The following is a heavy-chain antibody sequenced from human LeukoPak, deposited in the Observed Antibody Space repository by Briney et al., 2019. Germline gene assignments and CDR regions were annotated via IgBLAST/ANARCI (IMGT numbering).Heavy chain of an antibody. CDR1: GFTFSGSG. CDR3: ARDYDFWSGYYSPTRGYFGY. J-gene: IGHJ4*02. Sequence: GGSLRLSCAASGFTFSGSGMHWVRQAPGKGLEWVTFIRYDGSNKYYTDSVKGRFTISRDDSKNTLYLQMDSLRAEDTAVYYCARDYDFWSGYYSPTRGYFGYWGQGTLVTVSS. CDR2: IRYDGSNK. D-gene: IGHD3-3*01. V-gene: IGHV3-30*02.